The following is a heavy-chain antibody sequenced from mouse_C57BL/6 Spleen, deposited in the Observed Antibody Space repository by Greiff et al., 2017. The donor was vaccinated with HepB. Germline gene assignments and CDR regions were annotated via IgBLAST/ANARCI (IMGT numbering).Heavy chain of an antibody. Sequence: EVKLEESGPGLVKPSQSLSLTCSVTGYSITSGYYWNWIRQFPGNKLEWMGYISYDGSNNYNPSLKNRIPITRDTSKNQFFLKLNSVTTEDTATYYCARGLYDLYAMDYWGQGTSVTVSS. V-gene: IGHV3-6*01. CDR1: GYSITSGYY. J-gene: IGHJ4*01. CDR3: ARGLYDLYAMDY. CDR2: ISYDGSN. D-gene: IGHD2-3*01.